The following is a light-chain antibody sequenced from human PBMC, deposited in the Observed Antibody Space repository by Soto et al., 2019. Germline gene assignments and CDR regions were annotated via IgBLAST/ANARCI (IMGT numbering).Light chain of an antibody. V-gene: IGKV3-20*01. J-gene: IGKJ1*01. Sequence: EIVLRQSPGTLSVSPGERVTLSCRASQSVSDGYLAWYRQKPGQTPRLLIYEASTRASGIPDRFSGSGSGTDFTLTISRLEPEDFAVYYCQQYNDWPQIGHGTKVEIK. CDR2: EAS. CDR3: QQYNDWPQ. CDR1: QSVSDGY.